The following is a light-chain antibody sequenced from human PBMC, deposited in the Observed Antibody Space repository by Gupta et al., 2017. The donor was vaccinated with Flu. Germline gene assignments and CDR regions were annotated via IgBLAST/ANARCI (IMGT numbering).Light chain of an antibody. CDR1: QSLLHSIGYNY. CDR3: RQALQTPFT. CDR2: MVS. Sequence: EIVMTQSSLSLAVTPGEPASISCRSSQSLLHSIGYNYLDWYLQKPGQSPQLLIYMVSTRDSGVTDRFSGSGSGTDFTLKITRVEAEDVGIYYCRQALQTPFTFGGGTKVDIK. V-gene: IGKV2-28*01. J-gene: IGKJ4*01.